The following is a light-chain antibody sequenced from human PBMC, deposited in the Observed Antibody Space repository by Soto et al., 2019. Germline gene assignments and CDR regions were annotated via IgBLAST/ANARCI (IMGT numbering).Light chain of an antibody. Sequence: QSALTQPRSVSGSPGQSVTISCTGTISDVAGYNYVSWYQHHPGKAPKRLISDVTKRPSWVPDRFSGSKSGSTASLTISELQAEDEADYYCSSYAGSNNLVFGGGTKLTVL. CDR3: SSYAGSNNLV. J-gene: IGLJ2*01. CDR2: DVT. V-gene: IGLV2-11*01. CDR1: ISDVAGYNY.